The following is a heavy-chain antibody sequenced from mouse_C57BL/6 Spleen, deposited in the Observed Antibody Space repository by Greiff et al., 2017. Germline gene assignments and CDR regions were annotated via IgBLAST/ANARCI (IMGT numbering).Heavy chain of an antibody. CDR1: GYTFTSYW. D-gene: IGHD2-1*01. CDR3: ARSHGNYVYFDV. J-gene: IGHJ1*03. CDR2: IDPSDSET. Sequence: VQLQQPGAELVRPGSSVKLSCKASGYTFTSYWMHWVKQRPIQGLEWIGNIDPSDSETHYNQKFKDKATLTVDKSSSTAYMQLSSLTSEDSAVYYCARSHGNYVYFDVWGTGTTVTVSS. V-gene: IGHV1-52*01.